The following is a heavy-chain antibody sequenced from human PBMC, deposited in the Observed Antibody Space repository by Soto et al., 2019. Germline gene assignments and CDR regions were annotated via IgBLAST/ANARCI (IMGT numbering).Heavy chain of an antibody. J-gene: IGHJ5*02. D-gene: IGHD6-13*01. CDR1: GFSRSTSGRC. Sequence: SGPTLVNPTRPRTLTCTFSGFSRSTSGRCVSWIRQPPGKGRERLALIDSDDEKYYSKSLKTRLTISKDTSKNQVVLKMHNMDPVDTATYYCARIRGSSSWHQFDPWGQGTLVTVSS. CDR3: ARIRGSSSWHQFDP. CDR2: IDSDDEK. V-gene: IGHV2-70*01.